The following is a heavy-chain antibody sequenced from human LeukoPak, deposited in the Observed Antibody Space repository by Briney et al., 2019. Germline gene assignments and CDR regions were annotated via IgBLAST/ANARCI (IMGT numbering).Heavy chain of an antibody. CDR2: IYYSGST. V-gene: IGHV4-61*01. J-gene: IGHJ2*01. Sequence: SETLSLTCTVSGYSISSGYYWSWIRQPPGKGLEWIGYIYYSGSTNYNPSLKSRVTISVDTSKNQFSLKLSSVTAADTAVYYCARVYYSSSYDYWYFDLWGRGTLVTVSS. CDR1: GYSISSGYY. CDR3: ARVYYSSSYDYWYFDL. D-gene: IGHD6-13*01.